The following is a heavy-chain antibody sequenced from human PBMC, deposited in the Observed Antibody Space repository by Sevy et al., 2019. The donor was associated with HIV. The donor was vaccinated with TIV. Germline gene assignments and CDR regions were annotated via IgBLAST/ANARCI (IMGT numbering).Heavy chain of an antibody. D-gene: IGHD2-15*01. CDR2: ISGDERNR. CDR1: GFRLSDYW. Sequence: GGSLRLSCVASGFRLSDYWMHWVRQVPGKGLIWVSRISGDERNRGYAESVRGRFTISRDDAKNTLYLQMNSLRVEDTGIYFCARINPSIPVPGSLRSDPWGQGTRVTVSS. V-gene: IGHV3-74*01. CDR3: ARINPSIPVPGSLRSDP. J-gene: IGHJ5*02.